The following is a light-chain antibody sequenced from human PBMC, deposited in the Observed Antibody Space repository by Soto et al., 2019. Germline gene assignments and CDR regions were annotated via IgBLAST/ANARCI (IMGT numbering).Light chain of an antibody. Sequence: QSVLTQPASVSGSPGQSIAISCTGTSSDFGGYDYVSWYQQHPGKAPKLMIYDVSNRPSGVSSRFSGSKSGNTASLTISGLQAEDEADYYCNSYTSSSTYVFGTGTKVTVL. CDR1: SSDFGGYDY. V-gene: IGLV2-14*01. CDR2: DVS. J-gene: IGLJ1*01. CDR3: NSYTSSSTYV.